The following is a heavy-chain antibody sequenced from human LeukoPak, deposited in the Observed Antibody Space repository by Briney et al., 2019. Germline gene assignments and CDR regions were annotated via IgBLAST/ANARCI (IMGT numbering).Heavy chain of an antibody. D-gene: IGHD3-10*01. CDR2: ISSSSSTI. CDR3: ARGLGSGRHAFDI. CDR1: GFTFSISA. J-gene: IGHJ3*02. Sequence: GGSLRLSCAASGFTFSISAMNWVRQAPGKGLEWVSYISSSSSTIYYADSVKGRFTISRDSAKNSLYLQMNSLRAEDTAVYYCARGLGSGRHAFDIWGQGTMVTVSS. V-gene: IGHV3-48*01.